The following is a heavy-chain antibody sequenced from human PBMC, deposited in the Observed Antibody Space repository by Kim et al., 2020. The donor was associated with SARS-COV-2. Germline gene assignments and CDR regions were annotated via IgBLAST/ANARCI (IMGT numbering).Heavy chain of an antibody. J-gene: IGHJ4*02. V-gene: IGHV3-23*01. CDR3: AKYYYDSSGFVGASDY. Sequence: GGSLRLSCAASGFTFSSYAMSWVRQAPGKGLEWVSAISGSGGSTYYADSVKGRFTISRDNSKNTLYLQMNSLRAEDTAVYYCAKYYYDSSGFVGASDYWGQGTLVTVSS. CDR2: ISGSGGST. D-gene: IGHD3-22*01. CDR1: GFTFSSYA.